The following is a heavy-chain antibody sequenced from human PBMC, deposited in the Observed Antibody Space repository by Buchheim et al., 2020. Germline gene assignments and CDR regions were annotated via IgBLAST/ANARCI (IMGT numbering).Heavy chain of an antibody. CDR3: AKGGRGYYDFWSGYYSDY. D-gene: IGHD3-3*01. J-gene: IGHJ4*02. V-gene: IGHV3-23*01. CDR2: ISGSGGST. CDR1: GFTFSSYA. Sequence: EVQLLESGGGLVQPGGSLRLSCAASGFTFSSYAMSWVRQAPGKGLEWVSAISGSGGSTYYADSVKGRFTISRDNSKTTLYLQMNSLRAEDTAVYYCAKGGRGYYDFWSGYYSDYWGQGTL.